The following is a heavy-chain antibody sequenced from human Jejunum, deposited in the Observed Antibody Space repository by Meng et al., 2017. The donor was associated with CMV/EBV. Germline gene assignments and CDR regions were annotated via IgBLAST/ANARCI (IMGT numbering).Heavy chain of an antibody. CDR1: GYTCTRYA. J-gene: IGHJ4*02. V-gene: IGHV7-4-1*02. CDR2: INTQTGNP. CDR3: VRGGSYPDY. Sequence: KVSCEASGYTCTRYAMNWVRQAPGQGLEWMGWINTQTGNPTYAKGFTGRFVCSLDTSVSTEYLQISSLKAEDTAVYYCVRGGSYPDYWGQGTLVTVSS. D-gene: IGHD1-26*01.